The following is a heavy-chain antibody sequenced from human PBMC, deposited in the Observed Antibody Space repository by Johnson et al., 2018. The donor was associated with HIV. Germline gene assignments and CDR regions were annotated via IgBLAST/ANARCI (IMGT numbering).Heavy chain of an antibody. J-gene: IGHJ3*02. CDR1: GFTFSSFA. Sequence: VQLVESGGGVVQPGRSLRLSCAASGFTFSSFAMHWVRQAPGKGLECVAFISYDGSDKYYADSVKGRFTISRDNSKNTLYLQMNSLRAEDSAVYYCARGPVAGTSGPFHIWGQGTMVTVSS. CDR3: ARGPVAGTSGPFHI. D-gene: IGHD6-19*01. CDR2: ISYDGSDK. V-gene: IGHV3-30-3*01.